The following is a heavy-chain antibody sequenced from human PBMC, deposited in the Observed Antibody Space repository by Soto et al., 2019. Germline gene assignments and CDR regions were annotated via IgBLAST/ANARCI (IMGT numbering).Heavy chain of an antibody. D-gene: IGHD6-19*01. V-gene: IGHV3-53*01. J-gene: IGHJ4*02. CDR3: AGANIAVATWPFLDY. CDR2: IYSGGST. CDR1: GFTVSSNY. Sequence: GGSLRLSCAASGFTVSSNYMSWVRQAPGKGLEWVSVIYSGGSTYYPGSVKGAFTTSRDNSKNKLYLQMNSLRAEDTAVYYCAGANIAVATWPFLDYWGQGTLVTVSS.